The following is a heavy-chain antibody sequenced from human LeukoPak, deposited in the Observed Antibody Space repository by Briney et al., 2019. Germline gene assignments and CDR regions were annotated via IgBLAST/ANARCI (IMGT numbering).Heavy chain of an antibody. V-gene: IGHV3-30*04. D-gene: IGHD3-3*01. CDR1: GFTFSSYA. J-gene: IGHJ3*02. CDR3: ARDGIRITIFGVEGAFDI. Sequence: GGSLRLSCAASGFTFSSYAMHWVRQAPGKGLEWVAVISYDGSNKYYADSVKGRFTISRDNSKNTLYLQMNSLRAEDTAVYYCARDGIRITIFGVEGAFDIWGQGTMVTVSS. CDR2: ISYDGSNK.